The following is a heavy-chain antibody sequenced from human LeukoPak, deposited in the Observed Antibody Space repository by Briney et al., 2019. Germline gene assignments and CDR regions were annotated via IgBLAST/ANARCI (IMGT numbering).Heavy chain of an antibody. CDR2: ISSSSSTI. J-gene: IGHJ4*02. D-gene: IGHD3-9*01. CDR1: GFTFSSYS. CDR3: ARVRYDILTGYYLIDY. V-gene: IGHV3-48*01. Sequence: GGSLRLSCAASGFTFSSYSMNWVRQAPGKGLEWVSYISSSSSTIYYADSVKGRFTISRDNAKNSLYLQMNSLRAEDTAVYYCARVRYDILTGYYLIDYWGQGTLVTVSS.